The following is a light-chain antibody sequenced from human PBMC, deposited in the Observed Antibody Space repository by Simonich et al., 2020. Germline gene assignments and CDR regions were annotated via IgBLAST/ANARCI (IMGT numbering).Light chain of an antibody. CDR2: DAS. Sequence: EIVLTQSPGTLSLSPGERATLSCRASQSVSSSYLAWYQQKPGLAPRLLIYDASSKATGIPDRFSGSGSGTAFTLTISRLEPEDFAVYYCQQYGSSRTFGQGTKVEIK. V-gene: IGKV3D-20*01. J-gene: IGKJ1*01. CDR1: QSVSSSY. CDR3: QQYGSSRT.